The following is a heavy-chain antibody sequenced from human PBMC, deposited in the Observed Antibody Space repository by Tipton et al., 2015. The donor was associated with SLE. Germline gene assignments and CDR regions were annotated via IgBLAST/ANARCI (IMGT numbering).Heavy chain of an antibody. CDR2: ISWNSGSI. D-gene: IGHD1-26*01. J-gene: IGHJ6*02. Sequence: SLRLSCAASGFTFDDYAMHWVRQAPGKGLEWVSGISWNSGSIGYADSVKGRFTISRDNAKNSLYLQMNSLRAEDTALYYCARDDGELRESANYYYGMDVWGQGTTVTVSS. CDR3: ARDDGELRESANYYYGMDV. CDR1: GFTFDDYA. V-gene: IGHV3-9*01.